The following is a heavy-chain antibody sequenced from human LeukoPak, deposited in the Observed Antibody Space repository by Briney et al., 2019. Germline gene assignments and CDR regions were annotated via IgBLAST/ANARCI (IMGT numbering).Heavy chain of an antibody. V-gene: IGHV4-34*01. CDR3: ARDRGAYYDILTGYYPGYYFDY. CDR2: IDHSGDT. D-gene: IGHD3-9*01. J-gene: IGHJ4*02. Sequence: PSETLSLTCAVYGGSFSAYYWSWIRQPPGKGLEWIGEIDHSGDTNYNPSLKSRVTMSVNTSKNQISLKVTSVTAADTAVYYCARDRGAYYDILTGYYPGYYFDYWGQGTLVTVSS. CDR1: GGSFSAYY.